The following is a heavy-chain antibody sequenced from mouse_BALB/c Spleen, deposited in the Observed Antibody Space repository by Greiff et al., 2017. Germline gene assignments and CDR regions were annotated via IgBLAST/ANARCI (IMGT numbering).Heavy chain of an antibody. CDR3: AREENYYGYGYFDV. Sequence: VQLQQSGAELVRPGTSVKISCKASGYAFSSYWMNWVKQRPGQGLEWIGQIYPGDGDTNYNGKFKGKATLTADKSSSTAYMQLSSLTSEDSAVYFCAREENYYGYGYFDVWGAGTTVTVSS. CDR1: GYAFSSYW. CDR2: IYPGDGDT. D-gene: IGHD1-1*01. J-gene: IGHJ1*01. V-gene: IGHV1-80*01.